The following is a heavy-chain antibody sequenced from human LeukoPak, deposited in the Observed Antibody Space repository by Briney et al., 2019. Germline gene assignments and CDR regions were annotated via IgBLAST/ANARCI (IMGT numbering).Heavy chain of an antibody. V-gene: IGHV3-23*01. Sequence: GGSLRLSCAASGFTFSSSAMNWVRQAPGKGLEWVSSISGSGDSTYYADSVKGRFTISRDNSKNTLYLQMNSLRAEDTAVYYCATQHILWFGELSQNGKIDYWGQGTLVTVSS. CDR1: GFTFSSSA. D-gene: IGHD3-10*01. CDR3: ATQHILWFGELSQNGKIDY. J-gene: IGHJ4*02. CDR2: ISGSGDST.